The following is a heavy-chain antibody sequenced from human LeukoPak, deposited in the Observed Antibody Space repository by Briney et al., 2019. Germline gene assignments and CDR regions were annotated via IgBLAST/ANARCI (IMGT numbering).Heavy chain of an antibody. CDR2: IYHSGST. J-gene: IGHJ5*02. Sequence: SETLSLTCAVSGGSISSGGYSWSWIRQPPGKGLEWIGYIYHSGSTYYNPSLKSRVTISVDRSKNQFSLKLSSVTAADTAVYYCARDGLNWFDPWGQGTLVTVSS. D-gene: IGHD3/OR15-3a*01. CDR1: GGSISSGGYS. V-gene: IGHV4-30-2*01. CDR3: ARDGLNWFDP.